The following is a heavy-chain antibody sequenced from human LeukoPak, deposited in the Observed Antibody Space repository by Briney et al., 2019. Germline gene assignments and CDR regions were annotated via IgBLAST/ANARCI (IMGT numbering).Heavy chain of an antibody. CDR3: ARLWQNWFDP. CDR2: IYYSGTT. J-gene: IGHJ5*02. V-gene: IGHV4-39*01. CDR1: GGSIRSSSYY. Sequence: PSETLSLTCTVSGGSIRSSSYYWGWIRQPPGKGLEWIGSIYYSGTTYYNPSLKSRVTISVDTSKNQFSLKLSSVTAADTAVYYCARLWQNWFDPWGQGTLVTVSS.